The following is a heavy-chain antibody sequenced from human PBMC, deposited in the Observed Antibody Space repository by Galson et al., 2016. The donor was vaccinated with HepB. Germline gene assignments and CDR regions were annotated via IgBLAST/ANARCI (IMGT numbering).Heavy chain of an antibody. Sequence: TLSLTCTVSSGSISSGGYYWSWIRQHPEKGLEWIGYIYHSETTYYKPSLQSRVSMSLDTSKNQFSLKLTSVTAAATAVYYCARANCSGRNCYSGHTLFDYWGQGILVTVSS. CDR2: IYHSETT. CDR3: ARANCSGRNCYSGHTLFDY. J-gene: IGHJ4*02. CDR1: SGSISSGGYY. V-gene: IGHV4-31*03. D-gene: IGHD2-15*01.